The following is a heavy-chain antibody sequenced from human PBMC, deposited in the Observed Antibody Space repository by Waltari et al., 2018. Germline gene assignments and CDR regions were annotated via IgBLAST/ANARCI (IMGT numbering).Heavy chain of an antibody. J-gene: IGHJ4*02. Sequence: EVQLVESGGGLVKPGGSLRLSCAASGVTFSSSSMNWVRQAPGKGLEWVSSISSSSSYIYYADSVKGRFTISRDNAKNSLYLQMNSLRAEDTAVYYCARGRDGYNYYFDYWGQGTLVTVSS. CDR1: GVTFSSSS. D-gene: IGHD5-12*01. CDR2: ISSSSSYI. V-gene: IGHV3-21*01. CDR3: ARGRDGYNYYFDY.